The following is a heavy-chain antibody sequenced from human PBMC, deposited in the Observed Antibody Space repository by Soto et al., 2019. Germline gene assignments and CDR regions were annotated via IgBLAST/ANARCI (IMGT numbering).Heavy chain of an antibody. V-gene: IGHV1-3*01. Sequence: QVQLVQSGAEVKKPGASVKVSCKASGYTFTSYAMHWVRQAPGQRLEWMGWINAGNGNTKYSQKFQGRVTITRNTSASTAYMELSSLRSEDTAVYYCARGPGGPDGPGDYWGQGTLVTVSS. CDR1: GYTFTSYA. J-gene: IGHJ4*02. D-gene: IGHD2-15*01. CDR3: ARGPGGPDGPGDY. CDR2: INAGNGNT.